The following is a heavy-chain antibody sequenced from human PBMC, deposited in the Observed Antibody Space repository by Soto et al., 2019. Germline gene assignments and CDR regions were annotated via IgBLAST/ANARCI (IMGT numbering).Heavy chain of an antibody. V-gene: IGHV4-4*07. CDR2: IYTGGSI. J-gene: IGHJ5*02. CDR3: ARDLDSSGFSPDWFDP. Sequence: LSLTCTVSGGSLSNYYWSWIRQPTGKGLEWIGRIYTGGSINYNPSLKSRVTMSVDTSKQQFSLKLTSVTAADTAVYYCARDLDSSGFSPDWFDPWGQGXLVTVYS. CDR1: GGSLSNYY. D-gene: IGHD3-22*01.